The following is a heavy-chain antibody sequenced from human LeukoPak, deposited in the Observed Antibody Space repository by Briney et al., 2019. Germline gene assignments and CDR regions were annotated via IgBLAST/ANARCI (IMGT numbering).Heavy chain of an antibody. CDR2: ISSGSRTI. Sequence: GGSLRLSCAASGFSFSSHSKNWVRQAPGRGLEWISYISSGSRTIFYADSVKGRFTISRDNAKNSLYLLMNSLRADDTAVYYCARESITGDRDFDYWGQGTLITVSS. J-gene: IGHJ4*02. V-gene: IGHV3-48*01. D-gene: IGHD7-27*01. CDR3: ARESITGDRDFDY. CDR1: GFSFSSHS.